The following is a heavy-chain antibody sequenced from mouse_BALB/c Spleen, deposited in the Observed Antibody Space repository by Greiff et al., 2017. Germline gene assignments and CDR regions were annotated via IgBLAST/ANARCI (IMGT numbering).Heavy chain of an antibody. J-gene: IGHJ4*01. CDR1: GFNIKDTY. CDR3: ARREGYYGNYYAMDY. D-gene: IGHD2-1*01. V-gene: IGHV14-3*02. Sequence: EVKLVESGAELVKPGASVKLSCTASGFNIKDTYMHWVKQRPEQGLEWIGRIDPANGNTKYDPKFQGKATITADTSSNTAYLQLSSLTSEDTAVYYCARREGYYGNYYAMDYWGQGTSVTVSS. CDR2: IDPANGNT.